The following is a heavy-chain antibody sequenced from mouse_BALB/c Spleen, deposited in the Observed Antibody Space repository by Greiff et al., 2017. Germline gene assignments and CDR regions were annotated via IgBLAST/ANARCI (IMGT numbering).Heavy chain of an antibody. Sequence: VQLQQSGTVLARPGASVKMSCKASGYTFTSYWMHWVKQRPGQGLEWIGAIYPGNSDTSYNQKFKGKAKLTAVTSTSTAYMELSSLTNEDSAVYYCTRSDYGSSQFAYWGQGTLVTVSA. CDR1: GYTFTSYW. J-gene: IGHJ3*01. D-gene: IGHD1-1*01. CDR2: IYPGNSDT. CDR3: TRSDYGSSQFAY. V-gene: IGHV1-5*01.